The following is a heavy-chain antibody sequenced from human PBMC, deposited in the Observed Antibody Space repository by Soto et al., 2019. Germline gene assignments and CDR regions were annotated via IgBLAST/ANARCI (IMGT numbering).Heavy chain of an antibody. J-gene: IGHJ4*02. D-gene: IGHD5-18*01. CDR3: ARDDTGFDY. CDR2: IWYDGSNK. CDR1: ESPFRSYA. Sequence: QVQLVESGGGVVQPGRSWRLPCQAPESPFRSYAIHWARQAQAKGLEWMAVIWYDGSNKYYADSVKGRFTISRDNSKNTLYLQMNSLRAEDTAVYYCARDDTGFDYWGQGTLVTVSS. V-gene: IGHV3-33*01.